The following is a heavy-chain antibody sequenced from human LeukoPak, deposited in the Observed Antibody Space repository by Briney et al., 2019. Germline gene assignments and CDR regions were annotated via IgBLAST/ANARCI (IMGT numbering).Heavy chain of an antibody. CDR1: GFTFGDYA. V-gene: IGHV3-49*04. Sequence: PGRSLRLSCTTSGFTFGDYAMSWVRQAPGKGLERVGFIRRKVHGGTTEYAASVKGRFTISRDNAKNSLYLQMNSLRAEDTAVYYCARARGHTYYYDSSGPFDYWGQGTLVTVSS. J-gene: IGHJ4*02. D-gene: IGHD3-22*01. CDR3: ARARGHTYYYDSSGPFDY. CDR2: IRRKVHGGTT.